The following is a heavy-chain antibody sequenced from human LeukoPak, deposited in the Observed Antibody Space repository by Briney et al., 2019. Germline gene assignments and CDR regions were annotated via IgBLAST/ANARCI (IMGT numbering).Heavy chain of an antibody. CDR3: ARENYDDSSGYYNY. J-gene: IGHJ4*02. V-gene: IGHV1-2*02. CDR2: INPNSGGT. Sequence: ASVKVSCKTSGYTFTGYYMHWVRPAPGQGLEWMGWINPNSGGTNFAQKFQGRVTMTRDTSISTAYIELSRLRSDDTAVYYCARENYDDSSGYYNYWGQGTLVTVSS. CDR1: GYTFTGYY. D-gene: IGHD3-22*01.